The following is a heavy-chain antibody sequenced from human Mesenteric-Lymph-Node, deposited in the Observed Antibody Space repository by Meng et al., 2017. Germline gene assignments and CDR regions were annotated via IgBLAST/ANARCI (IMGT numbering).Heavy chain of an antibody. CDR3: AREDGSYYGAGFFDS. CDR1: GFTFSNSG. V-gene: IGHV3-33*01. D-gene: IGHD3-10*01. CDR2: IWNDGSNK. Sequence: GESLKISCAASGFTFSNSGMHWVRQAPGKGLEWVAVIWNDGSNKYYADSVKGRFTISRDNSKNTLYLQMNSLIPEDTALYYCAREDGSYYGAGFFDSWGQGTRVTVSS. J-gene: IGHJ4*02.